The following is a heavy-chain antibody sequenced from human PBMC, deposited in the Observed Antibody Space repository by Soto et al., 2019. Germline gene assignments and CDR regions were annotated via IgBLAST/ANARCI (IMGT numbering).Heavy chain of an antibody. D-gene: IGHD2-2*01. CDR2: ISAYDGLT. J-gene: IGHJ6*02. CDR3: ARDLTIVPATHPRLENYGMDV. Sequence: QVPLVQSAAEVKKPGASVKVSCKTSGYIFTNYGISWVRQAPGQGLEWMGWISAYDGLTNHSQKFQGRVTMTTDTSTSTAYMELRSLSSDDAAVYYCARDLTIVPATHPRLENYGMDVWGHGTTVIVSS. CDR1: GYIFTNYG. V-gene: IGHV1-18*01.